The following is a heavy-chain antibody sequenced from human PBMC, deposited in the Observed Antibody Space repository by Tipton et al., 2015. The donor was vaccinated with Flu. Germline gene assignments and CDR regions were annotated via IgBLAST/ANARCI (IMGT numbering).Heavy chain of an antibody. CDR1: GDSINSYY. Sequence: TLSLTCTVSGDSINSYYWSWIRQPPGRGLEWIGYIYYSGSSTYNPSLKSRVTISLYRSKKQFSLKVNSVTAADTAVYYCARVPFGSGTYYKTDPFDIWGQGTMVTVSS. V-gene: IGHV4-59*01. CDR3: ARVPFGSGTYYKTDPFDI. D-gene: IGHD3-10*01. J-gene: IGHJ3*02. CDR2: IYYSGSS.